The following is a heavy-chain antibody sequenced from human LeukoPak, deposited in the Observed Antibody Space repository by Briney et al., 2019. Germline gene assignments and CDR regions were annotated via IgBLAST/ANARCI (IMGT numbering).Heavy chain of an antibody. CDR3: AFLAPDIVHNWFDP. V-gene: IGHV3-74*01. CDR1: GFTFSSNW. J-gene: IGHJ5*02. Sequence: GGSLRLSCAASGFTFSSNWMHWVRQVPGKGLVWVSLINPSGSFTTYADSVKGRFTISRDNAKNSLYLQMNSLRAEDTAVYYCAFLAPDIVHNWFDPWGQGTLVTVSS. D-gene: IGHD2-15*01. CDR2: INPSGSFT.